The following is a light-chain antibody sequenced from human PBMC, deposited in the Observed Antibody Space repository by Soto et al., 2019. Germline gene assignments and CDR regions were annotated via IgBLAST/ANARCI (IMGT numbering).Light chain of an antibody. Sequence: QSALTQPRSVSGSPGQSVTVSCIGTSSDVGDYNSVSWYQQHPGKAPKLMIYDVSKRPSGVPDRVSGSKSGHTASLTISGLQAEDEGDYYCCSYVGSYSYVFGIGTKVTVL. V-gene: IGLV2-11*01. J-gene: IGLJ1*01. CDR2: DVS. CDR1: SSDVGDYNS. CDR3: CSYVGSYSYV.